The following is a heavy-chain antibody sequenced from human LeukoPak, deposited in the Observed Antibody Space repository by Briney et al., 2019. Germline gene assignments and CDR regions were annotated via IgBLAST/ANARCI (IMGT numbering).Heavy chain of an antibody. D-gene: IGHD6-13*01. CDR2: INPNSGGT. V-gene: IGHV1-2*02. Sequence: SVKVSCNASGYTFTGYYIYWMRQAPGQGIARKGWINPNSGGTTYAQQSLSRVTMTRATSTSTAYLELIRPRSADTAAYYCASDRAAAGTWVNWFDPWRQGTLVAVSS. CDR3: ASDRAAAGTWVNWFDP. CDR1: GYTFTGYY. J-gene: IGHJ5*02.